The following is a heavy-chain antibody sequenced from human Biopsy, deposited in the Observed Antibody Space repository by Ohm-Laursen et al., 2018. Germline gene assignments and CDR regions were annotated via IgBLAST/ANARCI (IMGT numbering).Heavy chain of an antibody. Sequence: SVTVSCKASGVTFATYAFGWVRQAPGQGLEWMGGRIPYFNTIYYARNFQDRAVITADRSARTTDMQLSGLRPDDTAVYYCVGGQRGPPIGVTVPGDAFDLWGPGTMVTVSP. D-gene: IGHD2/OR15-2a*01. V-gene: IGHV1-69*13. CDR1: GVTFATYA. J-gene: IGHJ3*01. CDR2: RIPYFNTI. CDR3: VGGQRGPPIGVTVPGDAFDL.